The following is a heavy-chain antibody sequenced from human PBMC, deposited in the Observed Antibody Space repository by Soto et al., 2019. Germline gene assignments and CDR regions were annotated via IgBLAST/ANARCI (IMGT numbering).Heavy chain of an antibody. CDR3: ARLTGYSSSWYSKAVADLTPT. J-gene: IGHJ4*02. CDR2: IYYSGST. Sequence: SETLSLTCTVSGGSISSGGYYWSWIRQHPGKGLEWIGYIYYSGSTYYNPSLKSRVTISVDTSKNQFSLKLSSVTAADTAVYYCARLTGYSSSWYSKAVADLTPTWGQGTLVTVSS. D-gene: IGHD6-13*01. CDR1: GGSISSGGYY. V-gene: IGHV4-31*03.